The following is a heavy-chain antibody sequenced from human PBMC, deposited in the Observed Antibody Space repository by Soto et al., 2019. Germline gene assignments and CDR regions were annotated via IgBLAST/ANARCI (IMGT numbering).Heavy chain of an antibody. CDR2: IYYSGST. CDR3: ARRVPLGGPQQLEA. J-gene: IGHJ5*02. V-gene: IGHV4-39*01. CDR1: GGSISSSSYY. D-gene: IGHD6-13*01. Sequence: SETLSLTCTVSGGSISSSSYYWGWIRQPPGKGLEWIGSIYYSGSTYYNPSLKSRVTISVDTSKNQFSLKLSSVTAADTAVYYCARRVPLGGPQQLEAWGQGTLVTVSS.